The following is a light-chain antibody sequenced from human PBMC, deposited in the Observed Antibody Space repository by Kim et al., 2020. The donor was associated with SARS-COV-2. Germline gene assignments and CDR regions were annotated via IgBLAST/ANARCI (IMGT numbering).Light chain of an antibody. CDR3: QQYGRSPLYI. Sequence: SPVERATLSCMASESVSSSNLAWYQQRPGQAPRLLIYGASKRATGISERVSGSGAGTDFTLTISRLEAEDLAVYYCQQYGRSPLYIFGQGTKLEI. CDR1: ESVSSSN. CDR2: GAS. J-gene: IGKJ2*01. V-gene: IGKV3-20*01.